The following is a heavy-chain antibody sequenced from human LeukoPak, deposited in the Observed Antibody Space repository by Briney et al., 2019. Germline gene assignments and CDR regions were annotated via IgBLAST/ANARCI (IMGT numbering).Heavy chain of an antibody. CDR3: ARGPYCSGGSCYPHFDY. CDR1: GSTFTSYW. V-gene: IGHV5-51*01. CDR2: IYPGDSDT. Sequence: GESLQISCQGSGSTFTSYWIGWVRQMPGKGLEWMGIIYPGDSDTRYSPSFQGQVTISADKSISTAYLQWSSLKASNTAMYYCARGPYCSGGSCYPHFDYWGQGTLVTVSS. J-gene: IGHJ4*02. D-gene: IGHD2-15*01.